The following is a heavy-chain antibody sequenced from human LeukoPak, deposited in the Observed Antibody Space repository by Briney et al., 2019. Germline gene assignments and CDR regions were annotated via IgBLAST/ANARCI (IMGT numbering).Heavy chain of an antibody. CDR3: ARSSCSSNDCYYYLDL. D-gene: IGHD2-21*02. J-gene: IGHJ4*02. V-gene: IGHV3-23*01. Sequence: GGSLRLSCAASGFTFNNYAMRWVRQAPGKGLDWVSAIGRSGAATSYADSVKGRFTISRDNSKNTLYLQMSSLSAEDTAVYFCARSSCSSNDCYYYLDLWGQGTLVTVSS. CDR2: IGRSGAAT. CDR1: GFTFNNYA.